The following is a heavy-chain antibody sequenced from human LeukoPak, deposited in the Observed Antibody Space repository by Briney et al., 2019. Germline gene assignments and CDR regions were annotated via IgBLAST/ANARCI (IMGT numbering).Heavy chain of an antibody. V-gene: IGHV5-51*01. Sequence: GESLKISSKGSGYSFTNYWIGWVRQMPGKGLEWMGIIYPGDSDTRYSPSFQGQVTISDDKSISTAYLQWSSLKASDTAMYYCATLLSNIFDYWGQGTLVTVSS. CDR3: ATLLSNIFDY. CDR1: GYSFTNYW. CDR2: IYPGDSDT. J-gene: IGHJ4*02. D-gene: IGHD2/OR15-2a*01.